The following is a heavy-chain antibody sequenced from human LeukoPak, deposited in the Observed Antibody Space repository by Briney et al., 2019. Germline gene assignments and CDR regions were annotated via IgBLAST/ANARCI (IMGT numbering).Heavy chain of an antibody. CDR3: ARGRNTAPHLFDP. J-gene: IGHJ5*02. Sequence: SETLSLTCAVSGGSINSNNWWSWVRQPPGKGLEWIGEIYHSGSTNYNPSLKSRVTISVDKSKKQFSLKLSSVTAADTAVYYCARGRNTAPHLFDPWGQGTLVTVSS. CDR2: IYHSGST. V-gene: IGHV4-4*02. D-gene: IGHD5-18*01. CDR1: GGSINSNNW.